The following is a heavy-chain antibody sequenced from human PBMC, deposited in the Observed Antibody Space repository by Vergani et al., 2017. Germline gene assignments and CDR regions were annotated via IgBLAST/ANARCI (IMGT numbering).Heavy chain of an antibody. D-gene: IGHD3-22*01. CDR2: ISGSGGFT. J-gene: IGHJ4*02. CDR3: AKDNVPGYYDSSGYCDY. V-gene: IGHV3-23*01. CDR1: GFTFTNFA. Sequence: EVQLLESGGNLVQPGGSLRLSCAASGFTFTNFAMTWARQAPGEGLEWVSGISGSGGFTYYADSVKGRFTISRDNSKNTMFLLMNNLRAEDTAVYYCAKDNVPGYYDSSGYCDYWGQGTLVTVSS.